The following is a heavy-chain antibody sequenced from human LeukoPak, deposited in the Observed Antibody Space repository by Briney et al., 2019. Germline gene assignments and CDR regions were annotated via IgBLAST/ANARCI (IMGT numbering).Heavy chain of an antibody. CDR3: ARDRSSSGIDY. J-gene: IGHJ4*02. D-gene: IGHD6-13*01. CDR2: INHSGST. CDR1: GGSFSGYY. V-gene: IGHV4-34*01. Sequence: SETLSLTCAVYGGSFSGYYWSWIRQPPGKGLEWIGEINHSGSTNYNPSLKSRVTISVDTPKNQFSLKLSSVTAADTAVYYCARDRSSSGIDYWGQGTLVTVSS.